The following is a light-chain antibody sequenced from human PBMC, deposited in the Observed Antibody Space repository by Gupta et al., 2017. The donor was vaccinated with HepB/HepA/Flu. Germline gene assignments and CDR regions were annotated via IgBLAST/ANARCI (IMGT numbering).Light chain of an antibody. CDR3: QQGTADDHMLT. V-gene: IGKV4-1*01. J-gene: IGKJ2*01. CDR1: QTVLSDANTSKL. CDR2: WAS. Sequence: DIVMTQSPDSLALSLGGRDTINCKSSQTVLSDANTSKLLGWFQKKPCQPPKLLIYWASTRAYGRTDQFSGSWAGTDLNLTITSRHTEDAEVYHSQQGTADDHMLTFGQGTKLEIK.